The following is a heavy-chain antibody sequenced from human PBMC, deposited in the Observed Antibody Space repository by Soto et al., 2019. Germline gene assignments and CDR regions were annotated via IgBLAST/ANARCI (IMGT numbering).Heavy chain of an antibody. CDR3: AKGGALVPAAILDY. CDR1: GFTFSSFG. CDR2: TSYDGSNT. D-gene: IGHD2-2*01. Sequence: GGSLRLSCVASGFTFSSFGMHWVRQAPGKGLEWVAVTSYDGSNTYYADSVKGRFTISRDNSKNTLYLQMNSLGAEDTAVYYCAKGGALVPAAILDYWGQGTLVTVSS. V-gene: IGHV3-30*18. J-gene: IGHJ4*02.